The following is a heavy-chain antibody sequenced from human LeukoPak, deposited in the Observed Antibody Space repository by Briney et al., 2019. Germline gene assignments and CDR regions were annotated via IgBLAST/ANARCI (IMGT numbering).Heavy chain of an antibody. CDR3: ARDWDGSGHQNYYYYYMDV. J-gene: IGHJ6*03. Sequence: GASVTVSCKASGYTFTGYYMHWVRQAPGQGLEWMGWINPNSGGTNYAQKFQGRVTMTRDTSISTAYMELSRLRSDDTAVYYCARDWDGSGHQNYYYYYMDVWGKGTTVTVSS. CDR1: GYTFTGYY. CDR2: INPNSGGT. D-gene: IGHD3-10*01. V-gene: IGHV1-2*02.